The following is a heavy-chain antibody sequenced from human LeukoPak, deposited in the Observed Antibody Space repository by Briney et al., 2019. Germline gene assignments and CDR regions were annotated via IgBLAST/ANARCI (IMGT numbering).Heavy chain of an antibody. CDR2: IRYDGSNK. J-gene: IGHJ4*02. Sequence: GGSLRLSCAASGFTFSSYGMHWVRQAPGKGLEWVAFIRYDGSNKYYADSVKGRFTISRDNAKNSLYLQMNSLRAEDTAVYYCARFSGSYYNPLDYWGQGTLVTVSS. CDR1: GFTFSSYG. D-gene: IGHD3-10*01. V-gene: IGHV3-30*02. CDR3: ARFSGSYYNPLDY.